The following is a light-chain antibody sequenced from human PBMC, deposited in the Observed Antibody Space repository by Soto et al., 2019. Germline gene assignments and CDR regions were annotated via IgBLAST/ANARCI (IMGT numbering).Light chain of an antibody. J-gene: IGKJ1*01. CDR3: QQHYSVPWT. CDR1: QNLRSS. Sequence: VMTQSPATLSVSPGERATLSCRASQNLRSSLAWYQQKPGQAPRLLIYGASTRATGIPARFSGSGSGTDFTLTISSLQAEDVAVYFCQQHYSVPWTFGQGTKVDIK. CDR2: GAS. V-gene: IGKV3-15*01.